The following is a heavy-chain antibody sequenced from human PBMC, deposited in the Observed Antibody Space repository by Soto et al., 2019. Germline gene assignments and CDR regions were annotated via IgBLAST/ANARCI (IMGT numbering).Heavy chain of an antibody. Sequence: SETLALTCTVSGGSISSGGYYWRWIRQHPGKGLEWIGYIYYSGSTYYNPSLKSRVTISVDTSKNQFSLKLSSVTAADTAVYYCARDGRAYYPHYYYGMDVWGQGTTVTVSS. V-gene: IGHV4-31*03. CDR2: IYYSGST. J-gene: IGHJ6*02. D-gene: IGHD3-22*01. CDR3: ARDGRAYYPHYYYGMDV. CDR1: GGSISSGGYY.